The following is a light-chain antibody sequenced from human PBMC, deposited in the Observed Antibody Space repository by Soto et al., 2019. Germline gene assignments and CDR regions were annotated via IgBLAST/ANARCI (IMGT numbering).Light chain of an antibody. CDR1: SSDVGGYNY. CDR2: EVS. J-gene: IGLJ1*01. Sequence: QSVLTQPASVSGSPGQSITISCTGTSSDVGGYNYVSWYQQHPGKAPKLMIYEVSNRPSGVSTRFSGSNSGNTASLTISGLQAEDEADYYCSSYTSSSTLVFGTGTKLTVL. V-gene: IGLV2-14*01. CDR3: SSYTSSSTLV.